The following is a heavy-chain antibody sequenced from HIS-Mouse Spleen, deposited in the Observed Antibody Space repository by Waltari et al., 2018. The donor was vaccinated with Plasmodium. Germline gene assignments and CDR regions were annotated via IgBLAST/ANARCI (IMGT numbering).Heavy chain of an antibody. D-gene: IGHD1-26*01. V-gene: IGHV4-39*01. CDR1: GGSISSSSYY. CDR3: ARRGGSYYYFDY. CDR2: IYYSGST. Sequence: QLQLQESGPGLVKPSETLSLTCTVSGGSISSSSYYWGWIRQPPGKGLACIGSIYYSGSTYYNPSLKSRVTISVDTSKNQFSLKLSSVTAADTAVYYCARRGGSYYYFDYWGQGTLVTVSS. J-gene: IGHJ4*02.